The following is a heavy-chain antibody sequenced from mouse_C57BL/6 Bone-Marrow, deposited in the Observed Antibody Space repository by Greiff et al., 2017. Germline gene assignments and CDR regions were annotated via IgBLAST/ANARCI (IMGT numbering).Heavy chain of an antibody. CDR3: TRSRYYGSSSFAY. V-gene: IGHV1-15*01. CDR2: IDPETGGT. Sequence: VKLMESGAELVRPGASVTLSCKASGYTFTDYEMHWVKQTPVHGLEWIGAIDPETGGTAYNQKFKGKAILTADKSSSTAYMELRSLTSEDSAVYYCTRSRYYGSSSFAYWGQGTLVTVSA. J-gene: IGHJ3*01. CDR1: GYTFTDYE. D-gene: IGHD1-1*01.